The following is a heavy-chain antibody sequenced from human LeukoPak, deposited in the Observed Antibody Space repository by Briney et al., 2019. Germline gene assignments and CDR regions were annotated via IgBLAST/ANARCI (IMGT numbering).Heavy chain of an antibody. D-gene: IGHD6-19*01. Sequence: GRSLRLSCAASGFTFDDYAMHWVRQAPGKGLEWVSLISGDGGSTYYADSVKGRFTISRDNSKNSLYLQMNSLRTEDTALYHCAKDRGWYDYWGQGTLVTVSS. CDR3: AKDRGWYDY. CDR2: ISGDGGST. J-gene: IGHJ4*02. CDR1: GFTFDDYA. V-gene: IGHV3-43*02.